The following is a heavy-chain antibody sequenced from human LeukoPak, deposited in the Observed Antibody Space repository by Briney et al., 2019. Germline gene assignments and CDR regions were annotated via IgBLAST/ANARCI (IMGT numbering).Heavy chain of an antibody. CDR2: INHNNGDT. V-gene: IGHV1-2*02. D-gene: IGHD2/OR15-2a*01. CDR3: ARTRGTHISMAYLDS. J-gene: IGHJ4*02. Sequence: ASVKVSCKTSGYTFTGNFMHWVRQAPGQGPEWMGWINHNNGDTNYAQKFQGRVTMTRVTSITTAYMELSSLRSDDTAVYYCARTRGTHISMAYLDSWGQGTLVTVSS. CDR1: GYTFTGNF.